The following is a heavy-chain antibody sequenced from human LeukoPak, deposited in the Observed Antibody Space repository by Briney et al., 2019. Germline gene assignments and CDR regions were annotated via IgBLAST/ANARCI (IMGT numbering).Heavy chain of an antibody. Sequence: ASVKISCKASGYSFTGYFSHWVRQPPGQGLEWMGCIYSNSGDTKYAHKFQGRVSMPRDTSNRQAYMELSRLRSADTAVYFCARYRRPGYSLDYWGQGTLVTVSS. V-gene: IGHV1-2*02. CDR2: IYSNSGDT. J-gene: IGHJ4*02. CDR1: GYSFTGYF. CDR3: ARYRRPGYSLDY. D-gene: IGHD3-9*01.